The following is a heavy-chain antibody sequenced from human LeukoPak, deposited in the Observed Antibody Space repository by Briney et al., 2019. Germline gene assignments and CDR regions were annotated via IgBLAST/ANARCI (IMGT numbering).Heavy chain of an antibody. CDR1: GYSFPSYW. CDR3: ARRGRWDSYYYDTYFVP. Sequence: PGESLKISCKASGYSFPSYWIAWVRQMPGQGLEWMGVIYPSDSDTKYSPSFQGQVTISADKSINTAYLHWSSLKASDTAMYYCARRGRWDSYYYDTYFVPWGQGTLVTVSS. J-gene: IGHJ5*02. D-gene: IGHD3-22*01. V-gene: IGHV5-51*01. CDR2: IYPSDSDT.